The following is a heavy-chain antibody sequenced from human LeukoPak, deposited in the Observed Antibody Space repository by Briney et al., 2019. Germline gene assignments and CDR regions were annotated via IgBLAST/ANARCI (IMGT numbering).Heavy chain of an antibody. D-gene: IGHD2-2*02. V-gene: IGHV3-30-3*01. CDR3: ARGYCSGTNCYTMTGVAFDI. CDR1: GFTFSSYA. CDR2: ISYDGSNK. J-gene: IGHJ3*02. Sequence: GGSLRLSCAASGFTFSSYAMHWVRQAPGKGLEWVAVISYDGSNKYYADSVKGRFTISRDNSKNTLYLQMNSLRAEDTAVYYCARGYCSGTNCYTMTGVAFDIWGQGTVITVSS.